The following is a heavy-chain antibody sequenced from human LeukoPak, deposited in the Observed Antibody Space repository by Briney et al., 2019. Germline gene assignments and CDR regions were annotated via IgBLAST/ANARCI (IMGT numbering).Heavy chain of an antibody. CDR2: IDYSGST. Sequence: SETLSLTCTVSGGSISSSTYYWGWIRQPPAKGLEWIGSIDYSGSTYYNPSLKSRVTISVDTSKNQFSLKLSSVTAADAAVYYCARRITGTTSDSFDYWGQGTLVTVSS. J-gene: IGHJ4*02. V-gene: IGHV4-39*01. CDR3: ARRITGTTSDSFDY. D-gene: IGHD1-20*01. CDR1: GGSISSSTYY.